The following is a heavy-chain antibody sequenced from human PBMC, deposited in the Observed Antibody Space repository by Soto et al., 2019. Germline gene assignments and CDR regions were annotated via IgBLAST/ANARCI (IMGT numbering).Heavy chain of an antibody. CDR1: GFTFSSYA. Sequence: VQLLESGGGLVQPGGSLRLSCAASGFTFSSYAMSWVRQAPGKGLEWVAIISYDGSKKYYADSVQGRFTISRDNSKNTLYLQMTSRRVEDTAVYYCAKDRVESGLGEIDYWGQGTLVTVSS. CDR2: ISYDGSKK. V-gene: IGHV3-30*18. J-gene: IGHJ4*02. CDR3: AKDRVESGLGEIDY. D-gene: IGHD3-16*01.